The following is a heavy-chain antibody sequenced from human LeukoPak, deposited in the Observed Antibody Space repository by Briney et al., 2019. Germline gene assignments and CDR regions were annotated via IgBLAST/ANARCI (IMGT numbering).Heavy chain of an antibody. J-gene: IGHJ4*02. CDR1: GYTLTELS. V-gene: IGHV1-24*01. CDR3: ATDLFYYDSSGYRGLVDY. CDR2: FDPEGGET. Sequence: ASVKVSCKVSGYTLTELSMHWVRQAPGKGLEWMGGFDPEGGETIYAQKFQGRVTMTEDTSTDTAYMELSSLRSEDTAVYYCATDLFYYDSSGYRGLVDYWGQGTLVTVSS. D-gene: IGHD3-22*01.